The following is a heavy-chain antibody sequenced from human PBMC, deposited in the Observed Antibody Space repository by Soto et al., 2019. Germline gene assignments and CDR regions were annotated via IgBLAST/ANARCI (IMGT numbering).Heavy chain of an antibody. CDR3: ARASMYYDILTLYGMDV. CDR2: IYTSGST. D-gene: IGHD3-9*01. Sequence: SETLSLTCTVSGCSVSSYYWSWIRQPAGKGLEWIGRIYTSGSTNYNPSLKSRVTMSVDTSKNQFSLKLSSVTAADTAVYYCARASMYYDILTLYGMDVWGQGTTVPVSS. J-gene: IGHJ6*02. V-gene: IGHV4-4*07. CDR1: GCSVSSYY.